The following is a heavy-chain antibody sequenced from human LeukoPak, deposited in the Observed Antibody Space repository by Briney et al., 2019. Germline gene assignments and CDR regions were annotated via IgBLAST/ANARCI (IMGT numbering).Heavy chain of an antibody. V-gene: IGHV3-23*01. D-gene: IGHD3-10*01. CDR1: GFTFSSYA. CDR3: AKVPYSDYGAGRPPFMDV. CDR2: ITDSGGTT. Sequence: GGSLRLSCAASGFTFSSYAMSWVRQAPGKGLEWVSTITDSGGTTYYADSVKGRFTISRDNSKNTPYLQMNSLRDEDTAVYYCAKVPYSDYGAGRPPFMDVWGHGTTVAISS. J-gene: IGHJ6*02.